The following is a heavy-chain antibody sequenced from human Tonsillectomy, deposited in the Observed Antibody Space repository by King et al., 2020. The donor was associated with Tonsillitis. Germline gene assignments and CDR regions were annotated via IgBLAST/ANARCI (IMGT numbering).Heavy chain of an antibody. V-gene: IGHV3-23*03. J-gene: IGHJ4*02. Sequence: DVQLVESGGGWVQPGGSLRLSCAASGFTFSSFSMTWVRQAPGMGLEWVSLIPSDGIRTYYTESVRGRFIISRDHSKNTLYLQMNSLRADDTAVYYCAKGQLSGNYDSYFDYWGQGTLVTVSS. CDR3: AKGQLSGNYDSYFDY. CDR1: GFTFSSFS. CDR2: IPSDGIRT. D-gene: IGHD1-26*01.